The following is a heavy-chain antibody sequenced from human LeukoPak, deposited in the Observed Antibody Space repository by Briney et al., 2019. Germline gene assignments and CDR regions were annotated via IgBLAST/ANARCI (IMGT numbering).Heavy chain of an antibody. J-gene: IGHJ4*02. Sequence: ASVKVSCKASGYTFTSYGISWVRQAPGQGLEWMGWISAYNGNTNYAQKLQGRVTMTTDTSTSTAYMELRSLRSDDTAVYYCARVAEPYGSGSYFLDFDYWGQGTLVTVSS. CDR1: GYTFTSYG. CDR3: ARVAEPYGSGSYFLDFDY. D-gene: IGHD3-10*01. V-gene: IGHV1-18*01. CDR2: ISAYNGNT.